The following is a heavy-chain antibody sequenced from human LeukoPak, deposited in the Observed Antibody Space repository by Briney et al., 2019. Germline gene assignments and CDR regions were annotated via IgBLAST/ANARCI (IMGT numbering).Heavy chain of an antibody. Sequence: GGSLRLSCAASGFTFSNYWMHWVRQAPGKGLVWVSRINSDGSSTNYADSVKGRFTISRDNAKNTLYLQMNSLRAEDTAVYYCARGYYYDSSGYPFPNDHWGQGTLVTVSS. CDR1: GFTFSNYW. V-gene: IGHV3-74*01. J-gene: IGHJ4*02. CDR3: ARGYYYDSSGYPFPNDH. CDR2: INSDGSST. D-gene: IGHD3-22*01.